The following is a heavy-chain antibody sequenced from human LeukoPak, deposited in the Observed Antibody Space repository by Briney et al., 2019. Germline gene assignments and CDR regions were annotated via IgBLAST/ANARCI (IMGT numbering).Heavy chain of an antibody. V-gene: IGHV4-39*07. D-gene: IGHD6-13*01. Sequence: SETLSLTCTVSGGSISSSSYYWGWIRQPPGKGLEWIGSIYYSGSTNYNPSLKSRVTISVDTSKNQFSLKLSSVTAADTAVYYCARGSPGSSYQPAAFDIWGQGTMVTVSS. J-gene: IGHJ3*02. CDR1: GGSISSSSYY. CDR3: ARGSPGSSYQPAAFDI. CDR2: IYYSGST.